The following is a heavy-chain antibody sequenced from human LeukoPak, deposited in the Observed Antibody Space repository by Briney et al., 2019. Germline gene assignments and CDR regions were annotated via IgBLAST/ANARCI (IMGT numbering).Heavy chain of an antibody. CDR1: GFTFSSYA. J-gene: IGHJ4*02. Sequence: GGSLRLSCAASGFTFSSYAMSWVRQAPGKGLEWVSAISGSGGSTYYADSVKGRFTISRDNAKNSLYLQKDSLRAEDTALYYCARAPITSPFYFDYWGQGTLVTVSS. CDR2: ISGSGGST. CDR3: ARAPITSPFYFDY. V-gene: IGHV3-23*01. D-gene: IGHD2-2*01.